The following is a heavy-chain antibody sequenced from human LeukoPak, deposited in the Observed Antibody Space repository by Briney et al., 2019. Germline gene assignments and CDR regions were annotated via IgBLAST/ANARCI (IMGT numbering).Heavy chain of an antibody. J-gene: IGHJ4*02. Sequence: QPGGSLRLSCAASGFTFNSYGMSWVRQAPGKGLEWVSTISGSGGSTNYADSVKGRFTISRDNSKNTLYLQMNSLRAEDTAVYYCAKGTYYNILTGYRRGYYFDQWGQGTLVTVSS. CDR2: ISGSGGST. CDR1: GFTFNSYG. D-gene: IGHD3-9*01. CDR3: AKGTYYNILTGYRRGYYFDQ. V-gene: IGHV3-23*01.